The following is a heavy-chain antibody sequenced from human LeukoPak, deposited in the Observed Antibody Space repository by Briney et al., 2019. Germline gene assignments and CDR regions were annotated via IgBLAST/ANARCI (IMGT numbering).Heavy chain of an antibody. V-gene: IGHV3-21*01. CDR3: VRDSGSSYGYFFLH. J-gene: IGHJ1*01. D-gene: IGHD1-26*01. CDR2: LSSSSSHM. CDR1: GFTFNSYS. Sequence: GGSLRLSCAASGFTFNSYSMYWVRQAPGKGLEWVSSLSSSSSHMCYADSVKGRFSISRDNANNSLFLQMNSLRAEDTAVYYCVRDSGSSYGYFFLHWGQGTLVTVSS.